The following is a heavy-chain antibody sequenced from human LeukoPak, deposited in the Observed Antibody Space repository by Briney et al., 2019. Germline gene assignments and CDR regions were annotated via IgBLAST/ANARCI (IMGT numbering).Heavy chain of an antibody. V-gene: IGHV3-30*18. Sequence: VGSLRLSCAASGFTFSSYGMHWVRQAPGKGLEWVAVISYDGSNNYYADSVKGRFTISRDNSKNTLYLQMNSLRAEDTAVYYCAKDPPGKLGSYYFDYWGQGTLVTVSS. CDR3: AKDPPGKLGSYYFDY. CDR2: ISYDGSNN. CDR1: GFTFSSYG. D-gene: IGHD7-27*01. J-gene: IGHJ4*02.